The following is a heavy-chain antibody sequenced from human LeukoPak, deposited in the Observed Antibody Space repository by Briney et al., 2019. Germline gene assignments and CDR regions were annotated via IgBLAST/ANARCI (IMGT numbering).Heavy chain of an antibody. CDR3: TRFPGGY. V-gene: IGHV3-49*04. CDR1: GFAFGVYA. D-gene: IGHD3-16*01. Sequence: GGSLRLSCTASGFAFGVYAMSWVRQAPGKGLEWVGFIRSKAYGGTTEYAASVKGRFTISRDDSKSIAYLQMNSLKTEDTAVYYCTRFPGGYWGQGTLVTVSS. CDR2: IRSKAYGGTT. J-gene: IGHJ4*02.